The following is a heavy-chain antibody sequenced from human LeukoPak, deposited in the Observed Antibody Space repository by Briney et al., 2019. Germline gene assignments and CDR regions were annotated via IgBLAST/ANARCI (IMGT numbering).Heavy chain of an antibody. Sequence: PSETLSLTCAVSGGSISSGGYSWSWIRQPPGKGLEWIGYIYYSGSTYYNPSLKSRFTISVDTSKKQFSLKLSSVTAAAPAVYYGARGGGVYIAAAGTEFDPWGQGTLVTVSS. V-gene: IGHV4-30-4*07. CDR1: GGSISSGGYS. CDR3: ARGGGVYIAAAGTEFDP. CDR2: IYYSGST. D-gene: IGHD6-13*01. J-gene: IGHJ5*02.